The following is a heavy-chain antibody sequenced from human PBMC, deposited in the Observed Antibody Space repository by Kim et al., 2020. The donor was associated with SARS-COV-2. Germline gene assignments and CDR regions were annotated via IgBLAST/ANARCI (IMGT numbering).Heavy chain of an antibody. CDR3: AKSGLHCGTDCYWVDF. CDR2: IYIGGGST. CDR1: GFTFSSYA. Sequence: GGSLRLSCAASGFTFSSYAMSWVRQAPGKGLEWVSIIYIGGGSTYYADSVKGRFTISRDNSKNTLYLQMNSLRAEDTAVYYCAKSGLHCGTDCYWVDFWGQGTLLTVSS. D-gene: IGHD2-21*02. V-gene: IGHV3-23*03. J-gene: IGHJ4*02.